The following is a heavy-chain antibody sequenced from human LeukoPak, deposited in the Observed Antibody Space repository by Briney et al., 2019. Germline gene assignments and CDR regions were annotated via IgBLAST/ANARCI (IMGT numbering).Heavy chain of an antibody. J-gene: IGHJ4*02. V-gene: IGHV3-15*01. D-gene: IGHD6-6*01. CDR1: GFTFSNAW. CDR3: TTKDQWEGYSSSAPIDY. CDR2: IKSKTDGGTT. Sequence: GGSLRLSCAASGFTFSNAWMSWVRQAPGKGLEWVGRIKSKTDGGTTDYAAPVKGRFTISRDDSKNTLYLQMNSLKTEDTAVYYCTTKDQWEGYSSSAPIDYWGQGTLVTVSS.